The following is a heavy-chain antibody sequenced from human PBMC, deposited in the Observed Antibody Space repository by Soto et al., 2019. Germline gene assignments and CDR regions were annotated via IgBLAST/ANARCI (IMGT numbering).Heavy chain of an antibody. CDR3: AIGYYNSSDYYYY. CDR2: IIPIFDTL. Sequence: QVQLVQSGAEVKTPGSSVKVSCKASGGTFSSYAISWVRQSPGQGLEWMGGIIPIFDTLNYAQKFQGRVKIKENELKSTAYMELSGVRSEDTAVYYCAIGYYNSSDYYYYWGQGTLVTVSS. J-gene: IGHJ4*02. CDR1: GGTFSSYA. V-gene: IGHV1-69*01. D-gene: IGHD3-22*01.